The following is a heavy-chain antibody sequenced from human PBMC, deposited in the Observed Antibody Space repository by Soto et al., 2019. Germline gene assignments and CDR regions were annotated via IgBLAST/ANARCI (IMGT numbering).Heavy chain of an antibody. CDR3: AKDALTTVTYFDS. D-gene: IGHD4-17*01. V-gene: IGHV3-23*01. Sequence: GGSLRLSCAASGFTFSNYAMSWVRQAPGKGLEWVSVIFGGSDGGTYYADSVKGRFTISRDNSKNTLYLQLNSLRAEDTAVYYCAKDALTTVTYFDSWGQGTLVTVSS. CDR2: IFGGSDGGT. CDR1: GFTFSNYA. J-gene: IGHJ4*02.